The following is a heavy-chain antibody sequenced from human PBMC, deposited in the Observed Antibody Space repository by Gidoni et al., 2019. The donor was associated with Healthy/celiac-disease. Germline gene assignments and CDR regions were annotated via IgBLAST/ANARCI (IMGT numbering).Heavy chain of an antibody. CDR1: GFTFSNAW. CDR2: IKSKTDGGTT. D-gene: IGHD3-22*01. CDR3: TTEVRYYYDSSGYFRVTGRFDY. Sequence: EVQLVESGGGLVKPGGSLRLSCAASGFTFSNAWMSWVRQAPGKGLEWVGRIKSKTDGGTTDYAAPVKGRFTISRDDSKNTLYLQMNSLKTEDTAVYYCTTEVRYYYDSSGYFRVTGRFDYWGQGTLVTVSS. V-gene: IGHV3-15*01. J-gene: IGHJ4*02.